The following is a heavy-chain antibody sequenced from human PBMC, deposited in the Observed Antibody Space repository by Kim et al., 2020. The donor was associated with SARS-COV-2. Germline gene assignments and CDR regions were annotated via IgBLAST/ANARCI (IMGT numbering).Heavy chain of an antibody. D-gene: IGHD2-2*03. CDR3: ANGFCRDSTCNAFDY. V-gene: IGHV3-23*01. J-gene: IGHJ4*02. Sequence: GGSLRLSCAASGFTFSSSAMIWVRQAPGEGLEWVSSISVSGDATYYAVSVKGRFTISRDSSKNTLFLHMNNLRAEDTAVYYCANGFCRDSTCNAFDYWGQGTLVTVSS. CDR2: ISVSGDAT. CDR1: GFTFSSSA.